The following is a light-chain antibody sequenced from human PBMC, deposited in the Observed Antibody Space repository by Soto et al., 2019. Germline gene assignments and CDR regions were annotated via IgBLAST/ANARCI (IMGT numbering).Light chain of an antibody. J-gene: IGLJ1*01. CDR2: DVS. CDR3: CSYTSDNTYV. CDR1: SRDVGGYNY. V-gene: IGLV2-14*03. Sequence: QSALTQPASVSGSPGQSITISCSGTSRDVGGYNYVSWYQQHPGKAPRLIIYDVSNRPSGVSDRFSGSKSGNTATLAISGLQAEDEADYYCCSYTSDNTYVFASGTKLTVL.